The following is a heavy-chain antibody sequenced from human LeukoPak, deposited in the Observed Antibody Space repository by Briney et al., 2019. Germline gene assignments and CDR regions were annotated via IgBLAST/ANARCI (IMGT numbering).Heavy chain of an antibody. CDR3: ARGATIGYSGYDYFDY. Sequence: PGGSLRLSCAASGFTFSSYGMHWVRQAPGKGLAWVAVIWYDGSNKYYADSVKGRFTISRDNSKNPLYLQMNSLRAEDTAVYYCARGATIGYSGYDYFDYWGQGTLVTVSS. D-gene: IGHD5-12*01. CDR1: GFTFSSYG. CDR2: IWYDGSNK. V-gene: IGHV3-33*01. J-gene: IGHJ4*02.